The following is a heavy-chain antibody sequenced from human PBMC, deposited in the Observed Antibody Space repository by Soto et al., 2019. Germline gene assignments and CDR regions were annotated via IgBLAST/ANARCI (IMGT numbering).Heavy chain of an antibody. CDR2: INPSGGST. Sequence: GASVKVSCKASGYTFTSYYMHWVRQAPGQGLEWMGIINPSGGSTSYAQKFQGRVTMTRDTSTSTVYMELSSLRSEDTAVYYCARGYIVVVTAAGWFDPWGQGTLVTVSS. CDR3: ARGYIVVVTAAGWFDP. J-gene: IGHJ5*02. D-gene: IGHD2-21*02. V-gene: IGHV1-46*03. CDR1: GYTFTSYY.